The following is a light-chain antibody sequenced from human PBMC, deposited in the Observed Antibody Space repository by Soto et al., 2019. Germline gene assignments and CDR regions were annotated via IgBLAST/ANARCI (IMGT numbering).Light chain of an antibody. Sequence: QSVLTQPPSASGPPGQRVTISCSGGSSTIGSNTVDWYQQLPGTAPKLLIYNNDQRPSGVPDRFSGSRSGTSASLAISGLQPDDEGVYYRAVWGNNLNGPGVFGGGTKLTVL. CDR1: SSTIGSNT. V-gene: IGLV1-44*01. CDR3: AVWGNNLNGPGV. J-gene: IGLJ3*02. CDR2: NND.